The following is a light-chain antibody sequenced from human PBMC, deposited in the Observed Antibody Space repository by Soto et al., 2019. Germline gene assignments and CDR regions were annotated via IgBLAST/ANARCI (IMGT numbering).Light chain of an antibody. CDR1: QGISSY. CDR3: QQLNSYLWT. Sequence: IQLTQSPSSLSASVGDRVTITCRANQGISSYLAWYQQKPGKAPKLLIYAASTLQSGVPARFSGSGSGTDVTPTICSLQPEAFATYYCQQLNSYLWTFGQGTKVEIK. V-gene: IGKV1-9*01. J-gene: IGKJ1*01. CDR2: AAS.